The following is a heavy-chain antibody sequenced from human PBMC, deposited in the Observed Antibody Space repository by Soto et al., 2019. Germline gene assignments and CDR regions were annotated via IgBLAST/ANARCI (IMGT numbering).Heavy chain of an antibody. J-gene: IGHJ4*02. CDR2: ISYDGSNK. CDR3: ARDRGVKRARYSSGWYCAY. Sequence: QVQLVESGGGVVQPGRSLRLSCAASGFTFSSYAMHWVRQAPGKGLEWVAVISYDGSNKYYADSVKGRFTISRDNSKNTLYLQMNSLRAEDTAVYYCARDRGVKRARYSSGWYCAYWGQGTLVTVSS. D-gene: IGHD6-19*01. V-gene: IGHV3-30-3*01. CDR1: GFTFSSYA.